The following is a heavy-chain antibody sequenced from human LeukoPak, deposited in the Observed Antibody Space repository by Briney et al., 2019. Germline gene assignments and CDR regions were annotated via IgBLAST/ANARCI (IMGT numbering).Heavy chain of an antibody. CDR1: GYTFTSYA. V-gene: IGHV7-4-1*02. J-gene: IGHJ6*02. CDR2: INTNTGNP. D-gene: IGHD3-22*01. Sequence: ASVKVSCKASGYTFTSYAMNWVRQAPGQGLEWMGWINTNTGNPTYAQGFTGRFVFSLDTSVSTAYLQISSLKAEDTAVYYCAREDYYYDSSGRPSARSYYGMDVWGQGTTVTVSS. CDR3: AREDYYYDSSGRPSARSYYGMDV.